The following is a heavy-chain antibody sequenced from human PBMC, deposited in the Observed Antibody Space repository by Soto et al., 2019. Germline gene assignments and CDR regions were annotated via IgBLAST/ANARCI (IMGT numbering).Heavy chain of an antibody. Sequence: SETLSLTCTVSGGSMSSYYWSWIRQSAGKGLEWIGRIHSSGSTNYNPSLKSRVTMSVDTSKNQFSLKLRSVTAADTAVYFCARVKTVDYYGMGVWGQGTTVTVYS. CDR1: GGSMSSYY. V-gene: IGHV4-4*07. J-gene: IGHJ6*02. CDR2: IHSSGST. CDR3: ARVKTVDYYGMGV.